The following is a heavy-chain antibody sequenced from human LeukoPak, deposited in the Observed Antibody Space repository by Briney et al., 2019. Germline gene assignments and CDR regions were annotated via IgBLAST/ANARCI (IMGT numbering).Heavy chain of an antibody. CDR2: ISFDETKK. J-gene: IGHJ4*02. V-gene: IGHV3-30-3*01. Sequence: GGSLRLSCAASGFSFSKYAMHWVRQAPGKGLEWVAVISFDETKKYYADSVKGRFTISRDNSNNTLFLQMNSVKTEDTAVYFCARMKVIKAASLDYWGQGSLVTVSS. CDR1: GFSFSKYA. D-gene: IGHD2-21*01. CDR3: ARMKVIKAASLDY.